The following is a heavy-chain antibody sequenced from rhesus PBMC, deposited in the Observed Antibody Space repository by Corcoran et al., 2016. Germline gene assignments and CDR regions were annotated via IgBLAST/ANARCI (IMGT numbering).Heavy chain of an antibody. CDR1: GGSVSSSNW. CDR3: AREGRIQLQGFDY. J-gene: IGHJ4*01. Sequence: QVQLQESGPGLVKPSETLSLTCAVSGGSVSSSNWWCWFRQPPGKGLEWIGYFSVSSGSTFYNPSLKSRVTISTDTSKNQFSLKLSSVTAADTAVYYCAREGRIQLQGFDYWGQGVLVTVSS. D-gene: IGHD5-12*01. V-gene: IGHV4-65*01. CDR2: FSVSSGST.